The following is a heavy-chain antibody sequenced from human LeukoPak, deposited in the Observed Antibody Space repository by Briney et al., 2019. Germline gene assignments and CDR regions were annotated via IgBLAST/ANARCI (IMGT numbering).Heavy chain of an antibody. CDR3: AKDPRRILGSFEI. CDR1: GFTSNTYG. D-gene: IGHD2/OR15-2a*01. CDR2: ISGSTGNT. V-gene: IGHV3-23*01. Sequence: QPGGSLRLSCAASGSASGFTSNTYGMSLVRRAPGKGLEWVSGISGSTGNTYYADSVKGRFTISRDTSKNTLYLQMSSLRAEDTAVYYCAKDPRRILGSFEIWGQGTMVTVS. J-gene: IGHJ3*02.